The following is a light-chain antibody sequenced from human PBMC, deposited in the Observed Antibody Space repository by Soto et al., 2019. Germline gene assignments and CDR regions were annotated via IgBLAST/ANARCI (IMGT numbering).Light chain of an antibody. CDR1: QTVSSNY. J-gene: IGKJ1*01. V-gene: IGKV3-20*01. Sequence: EIVLTQSPGTLSLSPGERATLSCRASQTVSSNYLAWYQQKPGQAPRLLIYAASTRATGIPDRFSGGGSGTDFTLSISRLEPEDFAVYYCQQYNYFWAFGQGTRVEIK. CDR2: AAS. CDR3: QQYNYFWA.